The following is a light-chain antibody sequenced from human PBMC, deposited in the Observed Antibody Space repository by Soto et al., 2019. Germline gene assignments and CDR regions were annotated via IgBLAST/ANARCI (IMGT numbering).Light chain of an antibody. CDR3: QQYNSWPFT. J-gene: IGKJ3*01. CDR1: QSVSSD. Sequence: EIGMTQSPATLSVSPGERATLSCRASQSVSSDLSWYQQKPGQAPRLLIYCASTTSAGIPPGCSGRGSGTKFTLIISSLQAEEFSVDYCQQYNSWPFTFGPGTKVDIK. CDR2: CAS. V-gene: IGKV3-15*01.